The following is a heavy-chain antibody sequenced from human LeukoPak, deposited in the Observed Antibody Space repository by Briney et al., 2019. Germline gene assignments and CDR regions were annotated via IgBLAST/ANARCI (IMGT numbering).Heavy chain of an antibody. V-gene: IGHV4-38-2*02. CDR2: IFHSGYT. CDR1: GYPISSGYF. D-gene: IGHD3-10*01. J-gene: IGHJ4*02. Sequence: PSETLSLTSTVSGYPISSGYFWGWIRQPPGKGLEFIASIFHSGYTYYDPSLASRVTMSVDTSKNQLSLKLSSVTAADTAVYYCARVATYYYGSMTYYFFEYWGQGTLVTVSS. CDR3: ARVATYYYGSMTYYFFEY.